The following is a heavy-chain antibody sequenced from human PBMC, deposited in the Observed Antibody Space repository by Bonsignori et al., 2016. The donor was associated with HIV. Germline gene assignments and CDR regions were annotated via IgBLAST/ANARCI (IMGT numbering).Heavy chain of an antibody. CDR1: GFTFSSFG. D-gene: IGHD6-13*01. Sequence: GGSLRLSCAASGFTFSSFGMNWVRQAPGKGLEWLSYISSSGSSIYYADSVKGRFTVSRDNAKNSLSLRMSSLRDDDTAVYYCARDSSSSWYASLFDYWGPGNPGHRLL. J-gene: IGHJ4*02. CDR2: ISSSGSSI. V-gene: IGHV3-48*02. CDR3: ARDSSSSWYASLFDY.